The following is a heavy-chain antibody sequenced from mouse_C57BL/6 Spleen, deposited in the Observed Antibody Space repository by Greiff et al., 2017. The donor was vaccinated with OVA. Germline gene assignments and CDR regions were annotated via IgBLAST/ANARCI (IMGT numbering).Heavy chain of an antibody. CDR1: GFTFSSYA. D-gene: IGHD2-3*01. CDR3: TREDGGFAY. J-gene: IGHJ3*01. Sequence: EVKVVESGEGLVKPGGSLKLSCAASGFTFSSYAMSWVRQTPEKRLEWVAYISSGGDYIYYADTVKGRFTISRDNARNTLYLQMSSLKSEDTAMYYCTREDGGFAYWGQGTLVTVSA. V-gene: IGHV5-9-1*02. CDR2: ISSGGDYI.